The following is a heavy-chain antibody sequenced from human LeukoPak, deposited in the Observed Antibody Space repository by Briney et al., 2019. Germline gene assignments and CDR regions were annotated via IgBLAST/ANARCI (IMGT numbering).Heavy chain of an antibody. CDR1: GDSFSSHY. J-gene: IGHJ3*02. V-gene: IGHV4-59*11. CDR2: ISYIGTT. Sequence: SETLSLTCAVSGDSFSSHYWTWIRQPPARGLEWIGYISYIGTTNYNPSLKSRVTISIDTSKNQFSLKLSSVTTADTAVYYCARDLVTVTKGFDIWGLGTMVSVSS. CDR3: ARDLVTVTKGFDI. D-gene: IGHD4-17*01.